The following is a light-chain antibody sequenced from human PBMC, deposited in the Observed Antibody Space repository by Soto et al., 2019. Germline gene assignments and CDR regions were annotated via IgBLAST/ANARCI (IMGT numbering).Light chain of an antibody. CDR2: DAS. J-gene: IGKJ1*01. CDR3: QTYNSYPAK. V-gene: IGKV1-5*01. CDR1: QSISRW. Sequence: DIQMTQSRSTLAGSVGGRGTITCRASQSISRWLAWYQQEPGKAPKLLMYDASSLGRGVPSRLSGSGSATEFTLTIICLPPDDLETYYCQTYNSYPAKLGRGTK.